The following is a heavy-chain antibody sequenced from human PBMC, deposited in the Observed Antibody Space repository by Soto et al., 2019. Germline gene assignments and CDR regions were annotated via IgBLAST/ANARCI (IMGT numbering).Heavy chain of an antibody. CDR2: FDPEDGET. V-gene: IGHV1-24*01. J-gene: IGHJ6*02. D-gene: IGHD6-19*01. CDR3: ATVFFSAVAGTVAGYYYYGMDV. Sequence: ASVKVSCKVSGYTLTELSMHWVRQAPGKGLEWMGGFDPEDGETIYAQKFQGRVTMTEDTSTDTAYMELSSLRSEDTAVYYCATVFFSAVAGTVAGYYYYGMDVWGQGTTVTVYS. CDR1: GYTLTELS.